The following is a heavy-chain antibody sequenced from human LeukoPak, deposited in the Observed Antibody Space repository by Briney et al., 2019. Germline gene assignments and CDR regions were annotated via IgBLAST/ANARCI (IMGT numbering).Heavy chain of an antibody. CDR2: INWNSDSI. CDR3: ARDYGFPGSGSYYAFDI. Sequence: PGGSLRLSCAVSGFTFDDYAMHWVRQVPGKGLEWVSGINWNSDSIGYADSVKGRFTISRDNAKNSLYLQMNSLRAEDTALYYCARDYGFPGSGSYYAFDIWGQGTMVTVSS. J-gene: IGHJ3*02. V-gene: IGHV3-9*01. CDR1: GFTFDDYA. D-gene: IGHD3-10*01.